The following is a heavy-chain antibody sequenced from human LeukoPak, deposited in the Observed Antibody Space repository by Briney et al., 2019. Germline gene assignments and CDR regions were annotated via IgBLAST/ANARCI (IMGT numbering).Heavy chain of an antibody. CDR3: ARDYYLDY. J-gene: IGHJ4*02. CDR1: GFTFSSYE. CDR2: ISSGGSTI. V-gene: IGHV3-48*03. Sequence: GGSLRLSCAASGFTFSSYEMNWVRQAPGKGPEWLSYISSGGSTIYYADSVKGRFTISRDNAKNSLFLQMNSLRAEDTAVYYCARDYYLDYWGQGTLVTVSS.